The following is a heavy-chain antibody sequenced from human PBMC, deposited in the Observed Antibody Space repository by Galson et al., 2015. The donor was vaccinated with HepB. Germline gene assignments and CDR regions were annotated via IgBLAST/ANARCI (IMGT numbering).Heavy chain of an antibody. J-gene: IGHJ3*01. CDR2: IRVSGGST. CDR1: GFTFTTYA. D-gene: IGHD4-23*01. V-gene: IGHV3-23*01. Sequence: SLRLSCAASGFTFTTYAMSWVRQAPGKGLEWVSAIRVSGGSTYYADSVKGRFTISRDSSKNTLYLQMNSLRAEDTAVYYCAKNTYGCTLDAFDVWGQGTMVTVSS. CDR3: AKNTYGCTLDAFDV.